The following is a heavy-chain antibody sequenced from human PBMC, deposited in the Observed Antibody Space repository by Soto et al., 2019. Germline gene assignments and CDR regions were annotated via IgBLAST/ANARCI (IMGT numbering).Heavy chain of an antibody. CDR2: IYTSGST. Sequence: SETLSLTCTVSGGSISSYYWSWIRQPAGKGLEWIGRIYTSGSTNYNPSLKSRVTMSVDTSKNQFSLKLCSVTAADTAVYYCARGIVVVPGNAFDIWGQGTMVTVSS. CDR3: ARGIVVVPGNAFDI. J-gene: IGHJ3*02. D-gene: IGHD2-2*01. V-gene: IGHV4-4*07. CDR1: GGSISSYY.